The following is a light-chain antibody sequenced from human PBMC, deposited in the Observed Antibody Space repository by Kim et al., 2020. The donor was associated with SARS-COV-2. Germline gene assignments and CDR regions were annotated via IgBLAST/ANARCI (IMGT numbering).Light chain of an antibody. CDR1: QSVSGD. J-gene: IGKJ5*01. CDR2: DAS. Sequence: LSPGERATLSCRASQSVSGDLAWYQQKPGQAPRLLIYDASTRTTGIPARFSGSGSVTDFTLNISSLGPEDFALYYFQQRNNWPLTFGQGTRLEI. CDR3: QQRNNWPLT. V-gene: IGKV3-11*01.